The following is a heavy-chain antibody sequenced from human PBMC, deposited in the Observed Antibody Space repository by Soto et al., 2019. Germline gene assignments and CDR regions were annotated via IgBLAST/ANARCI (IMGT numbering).Heavy chain of an antibody. Sequence: EVQLVESGGGLVQPGGSLRLSCAASGFTFSSYSMNWVRQAPGKGLEWVSYISSSSSTIYYADSVKGRFTISRDNAKNSLYLQMNSLRAEDTAVYYCARVDRYYYYGMDVWGQGTTVTVSS. CDR3: ARVDRYYYYGMDV. V-gene: IGHV3-48*01. CDR2: ISSSSSTI. CDR1: GFTFSSYS. J-gene: IGHJ6*02.